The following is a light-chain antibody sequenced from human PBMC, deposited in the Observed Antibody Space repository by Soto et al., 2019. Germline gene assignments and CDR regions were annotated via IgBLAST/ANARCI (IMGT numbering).Light chain of an antibody. J-gene: IGLJ2*01. CDR1: SSDVGGYNY. CDR3: SSYTSSSTVV. V-gene: IGLV2-14*01. CDR2: DVS. Sequence: QSVLTQPASVSGSPGQSITISCTGTSSDVGGYNYVSWYQQHPGKAPKLMIYDVSNRPSGVSNRFSGSKSGNTASLTISWLQAEDEAEYYCSSYTSSSTVVFGGGTKLTVL.